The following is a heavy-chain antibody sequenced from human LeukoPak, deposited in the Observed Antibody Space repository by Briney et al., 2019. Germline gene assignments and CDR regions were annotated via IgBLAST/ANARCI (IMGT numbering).Heavy chain of an antibody. CDR2: IYYSGNT. J-gene: IGHJ3*02. V-gene: IGHV4-59*01. D-gene: IGHD3-22*01. Sequence: SETLSLTCTVSGDSISSYFWSWIRQPPGMGLEWIGYIYYSGNTNYNPSLKSRVTISVDTSKNQFSLKLSSVTAADTAVYYCAREMYYYDSSGYSYGRIGAFDIWGQGTMVSVSS. CDR1: GDSISSYF. CDR3: AREMYYYDSSGYSYGRIGAFDI.